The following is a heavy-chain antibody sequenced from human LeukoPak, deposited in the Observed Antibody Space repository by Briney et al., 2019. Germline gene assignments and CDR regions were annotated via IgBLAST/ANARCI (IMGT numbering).Heavy chain of an antibody. CDR3: ARRRAVGMATRSVDY. CDR2: IYYCGST. D-gene: IGHD5-24*01. Sequence: SETLSLTCTVSGGSISSSSYYWGWIRQPPGKGLEWFGSIYYCGSTYYNPSLKSRVTISVDTSKNQFSLKLSSVTAADTAVYYCARRRAVGMATRSVDYWGQGTLVTVSS. J-gene: IGHJ4*02. CDR1: GGSISSSSYY. V-gene: IGHV4-39*01.